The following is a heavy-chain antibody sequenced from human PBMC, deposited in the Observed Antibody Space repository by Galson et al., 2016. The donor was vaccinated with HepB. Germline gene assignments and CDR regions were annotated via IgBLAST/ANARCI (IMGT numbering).Heavy chain of an antibody. Sequence: SVKVSCKASGYTFTSHEINWVRQATGQGLEWMGWMNPNSGKAGHAQKFQGRVTMTRDTSISSVYMELSSLRSEDSAVYYCARGFGYCSGGRCAAGDFFDSWGQGTLVTISS. D-gene: IGHD2-15*01. CDR2: MNPNSGKA. CDR1: GYTFTSHE. J-gene: IGHJ5*01. CDR3: ARGFGYCSGGRCAAGDFFDS. V-gene: IGHV1-8*01.